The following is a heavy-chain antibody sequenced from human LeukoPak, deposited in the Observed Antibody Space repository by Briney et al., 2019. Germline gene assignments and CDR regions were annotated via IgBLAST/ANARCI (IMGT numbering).Heavy chain of an antibody. Sequence: GGSLRLSCAASGFTFSDYYMSWIRQAPGKGLEWVSYISSSGSTIYYADSVKGRFTISRDNAKNSLYLQINSLRAEDTAVYYCAREDRSPKGYNWFDPWGQGTLVTVSS. D-gene: IGHD3-10*01. CDR1: GFTFSDYY. V-gene: IGHV3-11*01. J-gene: IGHJ5*02. CDR3: AREDRSPKGYNWFDP. CDR2: ISSSGSTI.